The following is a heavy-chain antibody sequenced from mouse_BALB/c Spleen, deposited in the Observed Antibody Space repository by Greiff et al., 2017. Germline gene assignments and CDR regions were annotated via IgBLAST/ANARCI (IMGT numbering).Heavy chain of an antibody. CDR3: ARYGDDSAMDY. CDR1: GFTFSDYG. Sequence: EVKLMESGGGLVQPGGSRKLSCAASGFTFSDYGMAWVRQAPGKGPEWVAFISNFAYSIYYADTVTGRFTISRENAKNTLYLEMSSLRSEDTAMYYCARYGDDSAMDYWGQGTSVTVSA. CDR2: ISNFAYSI. J-gene: IGHJ4*01. V-gene: IGHV5-15*02. D-gene: IGHD2-2*01.